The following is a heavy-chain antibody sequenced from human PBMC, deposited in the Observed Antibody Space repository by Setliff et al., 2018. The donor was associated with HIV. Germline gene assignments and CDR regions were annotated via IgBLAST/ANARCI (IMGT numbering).Heavy chain of an antibody. J-gene: IGHJ4*02. CDR2: ISGYSGHT. CDR1: GYPFNTYD. CDR3: AREHGTSWPYFDF. V-gene: IGHV1-18*04. Sequence: GASVKVSCKASGYPFNTYDITWVRQAPGQGLEWMGWISGYSGHTSYAQNFQGRVTMTTDTSTNTAYLELRGLRSDDTAIYYCAREHGTSWPYFDFWGQGTLVTVSS.